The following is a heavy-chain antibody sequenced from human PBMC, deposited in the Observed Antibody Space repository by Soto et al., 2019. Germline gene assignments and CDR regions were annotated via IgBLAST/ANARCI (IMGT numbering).Heavy chain of an antibody. D-gene: IGHD2-21*02. CDR3: ARGGEIVVVTAPLDH. CDR1: GYTFTNYY. V-gene: IGHV1-46*01. CDR2: IKPTGGET. J-gene: IGHJ5*02. Sequence: QVQLVQSGAEVKKPGASVKVSCRASGYTFTNYYMHWVRQAPGQGLEWMGIIKPTGGETTYAQKFMGGGTMASDRSTGTFYMVLRSLISEDTSVYCWARGGEIVVVTAPLDHWGQGTLVTVSS.